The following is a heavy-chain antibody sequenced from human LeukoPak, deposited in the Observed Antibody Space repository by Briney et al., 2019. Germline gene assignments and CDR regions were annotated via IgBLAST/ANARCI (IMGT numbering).Heavy chain of an antibody. V-gene: IGHV4-59*08. CDR1: GGSISSYY. CDR3: ARTLVGATGGGVFDY. CDR2: IYYSGST. J-gene: IGHJ4*02. Sequence: SETLSLTCTVAGGSISSYYWSWIRQPPGKGLEWIGYIYYSGSTNYNPSLKSRVTISVDTSKNQFSLKLSSVTAAETAVYYCARTLVGATGGGVFDYWGQGTLVTVPS. D-gene: IGHD1-26*01.